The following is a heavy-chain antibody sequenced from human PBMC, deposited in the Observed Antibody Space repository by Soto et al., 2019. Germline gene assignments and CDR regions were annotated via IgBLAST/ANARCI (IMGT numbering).Heavy chain of an antibody. V-gene: IGHV3-23*01. J-gene: IGHJ4*02. CDR2: ISGSGGST. CDR1: GFTFSSYA. Sequence: ESGGGLVPPGGSLRLSCAASGFTFSSYAMRWVRQAPVKGLEWVSAISGSGGSTYYADSVKGRFTISRDNSTNTLYLQMNSLRAEDTAVYYCARRGSGSYYDYWGQGTLVTVSS. CDR3: ARRGSGSYYDY. D-gene: IGHD1-26*01.